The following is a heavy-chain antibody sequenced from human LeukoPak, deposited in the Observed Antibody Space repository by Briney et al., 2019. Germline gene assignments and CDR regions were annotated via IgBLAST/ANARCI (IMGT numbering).Heavy chain of an antibody. CDR1: GFTFSSYW. Sequence: GGSLRLSCAASGFTFSSYWMHWVRQAPGKGLEWVAVISYDGSNKYYADSVKGRFTISRDNSKNTLYLQMNSLRAEDTAVYYCAKDSPIYGFDYWGQGTLVTVSS. CDR2: ISYDGSNK. D-gene: IGHD3-10*01. CDR3: AKDSPIYGFDY. V-gene: IGHV3-30*18. J-gene: IGHJ4*02.